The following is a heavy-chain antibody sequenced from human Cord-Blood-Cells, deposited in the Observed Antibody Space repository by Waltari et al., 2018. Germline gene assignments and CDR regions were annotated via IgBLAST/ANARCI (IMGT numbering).Heavy chain of an antibody. CDR2: IYYSGST. CDR1: GGSISSSSYY. Sequence: QLQLQESGPGLVKPSETLSLTCTVSGGSISSSSYYWGWIRQPPGKGLEWIGSIYYSGSTYYNPSLKIRVTISVDTSKNQFSLKLSSVTAADTAVYYCARIPAQIVVVPAADYWGQGTLVTVSS. V-gene: IGHV4-39*01. J-gene: IGHJ4*02. D-gene: IGHD2-2*01. CDR3: ARIPAQIVVVPAADY.